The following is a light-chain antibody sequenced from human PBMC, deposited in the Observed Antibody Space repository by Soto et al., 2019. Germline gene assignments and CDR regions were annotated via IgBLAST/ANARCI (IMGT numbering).Light chain of an antibody. J-gene: IGLJ2*01. Sequence: QLVLTQSPCASASLGASVKLTCTLSSGHSNYAIAWHQQQAEKGPRYLMKLNSDGSHNKGDGIPDRFSGSSSGAERHLTISSLQSEDEADYYCQTWGTAIHDVVFGGGTKLTVL. CDR3: QTWGTAIHDVV. CDR1: SGHSNYA. CDR2: LNSDGSH. V-gene: IGLV4-69*01.